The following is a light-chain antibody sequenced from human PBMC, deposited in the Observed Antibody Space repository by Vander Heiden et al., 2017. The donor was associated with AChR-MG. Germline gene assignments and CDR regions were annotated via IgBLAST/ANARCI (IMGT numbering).Light chain of an antibody. CDR2: LGS. J-gene: IGKJ4*01. Sequence: DSVMTQSPLSLPVTPGEPASISCRSRKSLLHSNGYNYLDWYLQKPGQSPQLLIYLGSNRASGVPDRFSGSGSGTGFTLKISRVEAEDVGVYYCRQALQTPYAFGGGTKVEIK. CDR1: KSLLHSNGYNY. V-gene: IGKV2-28*01. CDR3: RQALQTPYA.